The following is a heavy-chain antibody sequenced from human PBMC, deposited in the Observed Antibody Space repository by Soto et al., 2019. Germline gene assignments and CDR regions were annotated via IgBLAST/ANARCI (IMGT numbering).Heavy chain of an antibody. Sequence: QVQLVESGGGVVQPGRSLRLSCAASGFTFSSYGMHWVRQAPGKGLEWVAVIWYDGSNKYYADSVKGRFTISRDNSKNPLYLQMNSLRAEDTAVYYCFGEPTYYYYGMDVWGQGTTVTVSS. CDR2: IWYDGSNK. J-gene: IGHJ6*02. D-gene: IGHD3-10*01. CDR1: GFTFSSYG. CDR3: FGEPTYYYYGMDV. V-gene: IGHV3-33*01.